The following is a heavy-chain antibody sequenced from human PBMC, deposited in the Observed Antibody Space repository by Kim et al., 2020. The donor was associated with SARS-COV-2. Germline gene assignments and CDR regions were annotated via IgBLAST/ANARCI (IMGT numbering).Heavy chain of an antibody. J-gene: IGHJ6*02. D-gene: IGHD1-26*01. Sequence: GESLKISCKGSGYSFTSYWISWVRQMPGKGLEWMGRIDPSDSYTNYSPSFQGHVTISADKSISTAYLQWSSLKASDTAMYYCARLSGGEVGATTSYYYYGMDVWGQGTTVTVSS. CDR1: GYSFTSYW. V-gene: IGHV5-10-1*01. CDR3: ARLSGGEVGATTSYYYYGMDV. CDR2: IDPSDSYT.